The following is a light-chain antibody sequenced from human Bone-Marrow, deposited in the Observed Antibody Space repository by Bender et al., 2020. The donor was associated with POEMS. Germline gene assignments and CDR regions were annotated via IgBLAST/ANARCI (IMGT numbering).Light chain of an antibody. CDR2: GNH. Sequence: QSVLTQPPSVSGAPGQRVTIPCTGSGSNIGAGFDVHWYQQFPGTAPKLLIYGNHHRPSGVPDRFSASKSGTSASLAITGLQAEDEADYFCCSFAGSSTVLFGGGTRLTVL. V-gene: IGLV1-40*01. CDR3: CSFAGSSTVL. CDR1: GSNIGAGFD. J-gene: IGLJ3*02.